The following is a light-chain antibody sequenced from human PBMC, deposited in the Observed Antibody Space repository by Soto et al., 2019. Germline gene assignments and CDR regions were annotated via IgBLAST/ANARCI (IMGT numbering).Light chain of an antibody. Sequence: DIQMTQSPSSVSASVGDRVTFTCRASQGISSWLTWYQQKPGKAPTLMIYAASTLQSGVPSRFSGSGSGTYFTLTIISLQPKDFATYYCQQSNSFPRTFGQGTKVDIQ. CDR1: QGISSW. J-gene: IGKJ2*01. V-gene: IGKV1-12*01. CDR3: QQSNSFPRT. CDR2: AAS.